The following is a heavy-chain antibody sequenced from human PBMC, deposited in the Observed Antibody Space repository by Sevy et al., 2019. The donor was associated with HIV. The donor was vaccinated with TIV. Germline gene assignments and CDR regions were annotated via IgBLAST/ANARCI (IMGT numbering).Heavy chain of an antibody. J-gene: IGHJ6*02. CDR2: ISYAGDNK. D-gene: IGHD2-15*01. Sequence: GGSLRLSCAASGFAFSDYAMHWVRQAPGKGLEWVAAISYAGDNKYFADSVKGRFTVSKDNSKNTLYLEMNSLRAEDTAVYYCAKAHADCSGGTCYTAHYYYDMDVWGRGVTVTVSS. V-gene: IGHV3-30*18. CDR1: GFAFSDYA. CDR3: AKAHADCSGGTCYTAHYYYDMDV.